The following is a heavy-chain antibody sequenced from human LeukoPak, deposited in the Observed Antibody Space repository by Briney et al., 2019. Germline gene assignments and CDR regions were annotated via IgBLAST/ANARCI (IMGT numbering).Heavy chain of an antibody. CDR3: ATDGYYYGSGTYPNY. Sequence: ASVKVSCKTSGYTFTGYYMHWVRQAPGQGLEWMDWINPNSGGTDYAQKFQGRVTMTRDTSISTAYMELGRLTSDDTAVYYCATDGYYYGSGTYPNYWGQGTLVTISS. V-gene: IGHV1-2*02. CDR2: INPNSGGT. CDR1: GYTFTGYY. J-gene: IGHJ4*02. D-gene: IGHD3-10*01.